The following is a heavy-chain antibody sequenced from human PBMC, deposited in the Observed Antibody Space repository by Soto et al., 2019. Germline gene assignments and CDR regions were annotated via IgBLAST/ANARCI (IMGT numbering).Heavy chain of an antibody. CDR2: INHSGST. CDR1: GGSFSGYY. V-gene: IGHV4-34*01. J-gene: IGHJ6*02. Sequence: SETLSLTCAVYGGSFSGYYWSWIRQPPGKGLEWVGEINHSGSTNYNPSLKSRVTISVDTSKNQFSLKLSSVTAADTAVYYCARGLDYYDSSGYYGYYYYYGMDVWGQGTTVTVSS. CDR3: ARGLDYYDSSGYYGYYYYYGMDV. D-gene: IGHD3-22*01.